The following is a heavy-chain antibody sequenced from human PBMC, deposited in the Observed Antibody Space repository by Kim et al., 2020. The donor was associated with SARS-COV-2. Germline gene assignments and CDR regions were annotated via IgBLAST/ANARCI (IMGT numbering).Heavy chain of an antibody. CDR1: GFTFSSYA. D-gene: IGHD2-15*01. CDR2: ISGSGGST. V-gene: IGHV3-23*01. CDR3: AKDPCYGSCYSYNWFDP. J-gene: IGHJ5*02. Sequence: GGSLRLSCAASGFTFSSYAMSWVRQAPGKGLEWVSAISGSGGSTYYADSVKGRFTISRDNSKNTLYLQMNSLRAEDTAVYYCAKDPCYGSCYSYNWFDPWGQGTLVTVSS.